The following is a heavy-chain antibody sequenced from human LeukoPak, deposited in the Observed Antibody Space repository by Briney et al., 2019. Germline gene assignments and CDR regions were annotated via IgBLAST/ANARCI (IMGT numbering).Heavy chain of an antibody. D-gene: IGHD2-2*01. J-gene: IGHJ5*02. Sequence: GGSLRLSCVASGFTLSSYWMHWVRQTPGMGLVWVSRINSDGSSTSYADSVKGRFTVSRDNAKNTLYLQMNSLRAEDTAVYYCARLLECTSTSCYEGWFDPWGQGTLVTVSS. V-gene: IGHV3-74*01. CDR3: ARLLECTSTSCYEGWFDP. CDR1: GFTLSSYW. CDR2: INSDGSST.